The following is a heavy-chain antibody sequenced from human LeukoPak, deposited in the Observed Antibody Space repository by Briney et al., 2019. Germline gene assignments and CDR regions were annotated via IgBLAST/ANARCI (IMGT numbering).Heavy chain of an antibody. CDR2: IYYSGIT. Sequence: SETLSLTCTVSGGSISNYYWSWIRQPPAKGLEWIGYIYYSGITNYNPSLNSRVTISVDTSKNQFSLNLTSVTAADTAVYYCARRSDTTSFDFWGQGTLVTVSS. D-gene: IGHD3-10*01. J-gene: IGHJ4*02. CDR3: ARRSDTTSFDF. V-gene: IGHV4-59*08. CDR1: GGSISNYY.